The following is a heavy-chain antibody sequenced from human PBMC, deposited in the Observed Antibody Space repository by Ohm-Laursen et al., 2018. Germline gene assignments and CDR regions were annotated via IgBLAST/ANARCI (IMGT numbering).Heavy chain of an antibody. CDR2: IYYRGSP. CDR3: ATTYIYDSSGYHWD. CDR1: GGSISSSSYY. Sequence: SGTLSLTCTVSGGSISSSSYYWGWIRQPPGKGLEWIGSIYYRGSPYYNPSPKSRVTISVDTSKNHFSLKLSSVTAADTAVYYCATTYIYDSSGYHWDWGQGTLVTVSS. V-gene: IGHV4-39*01. J-gene: IGHJ4*02. D-gene: IGHD3-22*01.